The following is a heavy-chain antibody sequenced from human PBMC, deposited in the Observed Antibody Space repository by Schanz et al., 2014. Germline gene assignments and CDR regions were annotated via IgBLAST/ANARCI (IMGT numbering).Heavy chain of an antibody. Sequence: EVHLVESGGGLVQPGGSLRLSCAASGITFSSHSFNWVRQAPGKGLEWVSSISSGGGSTYYADSVKGRFTISRDNSKNTLYLQMSSLRAEDTAVYYCTTDNGHFAFDFWGQGTMVTVSS. D-gene: IGHD2-8*01. J-gene: IGHJ3*01. CDR2: ISSGGGST. CDR1: GITFSSHS. V-gene: IGHV3-23*04. CDR3: TTDNGHFAFDF.